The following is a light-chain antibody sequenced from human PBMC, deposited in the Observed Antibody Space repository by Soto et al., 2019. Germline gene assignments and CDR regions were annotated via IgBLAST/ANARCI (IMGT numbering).Light chain of an antibody. J-gene: IGLJ1*01. CDR1: SSDVGGYND. V-gene: IGLV2-14*01. Sequence: ALTQPASVSGSPGQSITISCTGTSSDVGGYNDVSWYQQHPGKAPKLMIYDVSNRPSGVSNRFSGSKSGNTASLTISGLQAEDEADYYCLSYTSSSTYVFGTGTKVTVL. CDR3: LSYTSSSTYV. CDR2: DVS.